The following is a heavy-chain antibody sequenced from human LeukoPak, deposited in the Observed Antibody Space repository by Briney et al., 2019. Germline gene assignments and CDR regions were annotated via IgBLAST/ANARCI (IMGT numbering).Heavy chain of an antibody. CDR2: ISYDGSNK. J-gene: IGHJ2*01. V-gene: IGHV3-30*18. D-gene: IGHD2-2*03. CDR3: AKELDMGRSWYFDL. CDR1: GFTFSSYG. Sequence: GGSLRLSCAASGFTFSSYGMHLVRQAPGKGLEWVAVISYDGSNKYYADSVKGRFTISRDNSKNTLYLQMNSLRAEDTAVYYCAKELDMGRSWYFDLWGRGTLVTVSS.